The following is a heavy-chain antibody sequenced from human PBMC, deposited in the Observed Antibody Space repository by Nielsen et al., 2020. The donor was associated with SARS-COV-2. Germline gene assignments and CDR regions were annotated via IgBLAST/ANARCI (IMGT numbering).Heavy chain of an antibody. CDR1: GFTFSDHY. J-gene: IGHJ2*01. CDR3: AREHLRFLDPGYFDL. Sequence: GGSLRLSCAASGFTFSDHYMTWIRQTPGKGLEWVSYITNTDAKYYADSVKGRFTISRDNAQSSLYLHMNSLRAGDTAVYYCAREHLRFLDPGYFDLWGRGTLVTVSS. V-gene: IGHV3-11*04. D-gene: IGHD3-3*01. CDR2: ITNTDAK.